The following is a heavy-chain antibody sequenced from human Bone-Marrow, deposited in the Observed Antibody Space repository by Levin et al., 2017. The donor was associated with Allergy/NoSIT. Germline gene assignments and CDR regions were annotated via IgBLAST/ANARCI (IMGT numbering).Heavy chain of an antibody. Sequence: SETLSLTCTVSGGSISSYYWTWIRLPPGKGLEWMGYMFHSGSANYSPSLKGRVPMSAATSTNQFPLKLIPVTAAAAAVYYCARRKVVTIDFWGQGILVAVSS. D-gene: IGHD2-21*02. J-gene: IGHJ4*02. CDR2: MFHSGSA. V-gene: IGHV4-59*01. CDR3: ARRKVVTIDF. CDR1: GGSISSYY.